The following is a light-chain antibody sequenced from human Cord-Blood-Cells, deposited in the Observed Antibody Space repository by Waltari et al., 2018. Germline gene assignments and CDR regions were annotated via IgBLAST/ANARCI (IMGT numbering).Light chain of an antibody. CDR3: QAWDSSAVV. CDR1: KLGDKY. V-gene: IGLV3-1*01. CDR2: QDS. Sequence: SYELTQPPSVSVSPAQTASITCSGAKLGDKYACWYQQKPGQSPVLVIYQDSTRPSGIPERFSGSNSGNTATLTISGTQAMDEADYYCQAWDSSAVVFGGGTKLTVL. J-gene: IGLJ2*01.